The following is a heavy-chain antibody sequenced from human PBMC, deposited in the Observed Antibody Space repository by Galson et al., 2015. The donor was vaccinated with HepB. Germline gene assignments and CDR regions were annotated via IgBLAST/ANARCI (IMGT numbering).Heavy chain of an antibody. CDR2: MSYDGSTK. Sequence: SLRLSCAASGFTFSSYVMHWVRQAPGKGLEWVAVMSYDGSTKYHADSVKGRFTISRDNSKNTLYLQMNSLRAEDTAVYYCARPRGDTNTYYEILTGYLQPNHYYYGMDVWGQGTTVTVSS. J-gene: IGHJ6*02. D-gene: IGHD3-9*01. V-gene: IGHV3-30*04. CDR1: GFTFSSYV. CDR3: ARPRGDTNTYYEILTGYLQPNHYYYGMDV.